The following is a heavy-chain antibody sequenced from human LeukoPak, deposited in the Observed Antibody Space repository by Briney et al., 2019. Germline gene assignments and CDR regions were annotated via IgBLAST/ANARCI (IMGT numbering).Heavy chain of an antibody. J-gene: IGHJ3*02. D-gene: IGHD3-10*01. CDR2: ISDSAGST. Sequence: GGSLRLSCAASGFTFSSYDMSWVRQAPGKGLEWVSGISDSAGSTYYADSVKGRFSISRDNSKNTLNLQMNSLRAEDTAVYYCAKSYYYGSGRYYLGVFDIWGQGTMVIVSS. CDR1: GFTFSSYD. CDR3: AKSYYYGSGRYYLGVFDI. V-gene: IGHV3-23*01.